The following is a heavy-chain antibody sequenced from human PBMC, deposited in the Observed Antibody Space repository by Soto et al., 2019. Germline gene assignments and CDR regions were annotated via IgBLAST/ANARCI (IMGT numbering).Heavy chain of an antibody. J-gene: IGHJ4*02. CDR1: GFTFSSYS. CDR2: ISSSSSYI. Sequence: LGGSLRLSCAASGFTFSSYSMNWVRQAPGKGLEWVSSISSSSSYIYYADSVKGRFTISRDNAKNSLYLQMNSLRAGDTAVYYCARGPGVCADYWGQGTLVTVSS. V-gene: IGHV3-21*01. CDR3: ARGPGVCADY. D-gene: IGHD2-8*01.